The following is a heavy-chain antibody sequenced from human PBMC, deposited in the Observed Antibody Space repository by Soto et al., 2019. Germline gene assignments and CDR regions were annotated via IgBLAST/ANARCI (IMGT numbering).Heavy chain of an antibody. CDR1: GFPFSSYG. D-gene: IGHD2-15*01. CDR2: ISYDGSNK. Sequence: QVQLVESGGGVVQPGRSLRLSCAASGFPFSSYGMHWVRQAPGKGLEWVAHISYDGSNKHYTDSVKVRFTISRDNSKNMLYLQMSSLRAEDTAVYYCAGGQYYFDYCGQGTRVSVSS. V-gene: IGHV3-30*03. J-gene: IGHJ4*02. CDR3: AGGQYYFDY.